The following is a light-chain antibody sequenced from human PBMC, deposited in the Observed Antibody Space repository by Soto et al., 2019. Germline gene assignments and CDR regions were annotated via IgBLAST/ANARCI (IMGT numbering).Light chain of an antibody. Sequence: EIVLTQSPGTLSLSPGERATLACRAIQSVSSSYLAWYQQKPGQAPRLLIYGASSRATGIPDRFSGSGSGTDFTLTISRLEPEDFAVYYCQQYGSSPGITFGQGTRLEI. CDR2: GAS. CDR3: QQYGSSPGIT. J-gene: IGKJ5*01. V-gene: IGKV3-20*01. CDR1: QSVSSSY.